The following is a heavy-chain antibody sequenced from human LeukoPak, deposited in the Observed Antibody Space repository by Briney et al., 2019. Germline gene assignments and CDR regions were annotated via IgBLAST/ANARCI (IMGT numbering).Heavy chain of an antibody. V-gene: IGHV4-34*01. CDR1: GGSITGYY. CDR2: IHYTGAT. CDR3: ARGNILTGYCFDF. J-gene: IGHJ4*02. D-gene: IGHD3-9*01. Sequence: SETLSLTCAVYGGSITGYYWSWIRQTPGRGLEWVGEIHYTGATSYNPSLKSRATISTDTSKNQFSLRLSSVTAADTAVYYCARGNILTGYCFDFWGQGALVTVYS.